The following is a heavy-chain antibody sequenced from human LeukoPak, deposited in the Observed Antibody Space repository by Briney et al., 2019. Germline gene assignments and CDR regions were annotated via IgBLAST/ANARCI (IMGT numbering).Heavy chain of an antibody. CDR2: ISYSGST. D-gene: IGHD6-6*01. J-gene: IGHJ5*02. CDR3: ARGGSSSSSYNWFDP. Sequence: SETLSLTCTVSGGSISSSSYYWGWIRQPPGKGLEWIGSISYSGSTYYNPSLKSRVTIFVDTSKNQFSLKLSSVTAADTAVYYCARGGSSSSSYNWFDPWGQGTLVTVSS. CDR1: GGSISSSSYY. V-gene: IGHV4-39*07.